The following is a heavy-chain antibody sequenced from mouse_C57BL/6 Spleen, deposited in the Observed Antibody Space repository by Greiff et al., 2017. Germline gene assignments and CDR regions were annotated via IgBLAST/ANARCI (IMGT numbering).Heavy chain of an antibody. V-gene: IGHV7-3*01. CDR2: IRNKANGYTT. CDR1: GFTFTDYY. CDR3: ARYIYYDYDDGYFDY. D-gene: IGHD2-4*01. J-gene: IGHJ2*01. Sequence: EVHLVESGGGLVQPGGSLSLSCAASGFTFTDYYMSWVRQPPGKALEWLGFIRNKANGYTTEYSASVKGRFTISRDNSQSILYLQMNALRAEDSATYYCARYIYYDYDDGYFDYWGQGTTLTVSS.